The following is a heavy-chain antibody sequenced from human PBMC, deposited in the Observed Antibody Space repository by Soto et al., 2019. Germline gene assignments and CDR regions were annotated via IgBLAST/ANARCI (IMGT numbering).Heavy chain of an antibody. CDR3: TRCNGYIDL. V-gene: IGHV3-23*01. J-gene: IGHJ4*02. CDR1: GFSFSTYG. Sequence: EMQLLESGGGLVQPGGSLRLSCVASGFSFSTYGVTWVRQAPGRGLEWVCGVSGGSGVTHYTDSVKGRFTISGDDSKNTGYLQMDSLRVEDTAVYYCTRCNGYIDLWGQGTLVTVSS. CDR2: VSGGSGVT.